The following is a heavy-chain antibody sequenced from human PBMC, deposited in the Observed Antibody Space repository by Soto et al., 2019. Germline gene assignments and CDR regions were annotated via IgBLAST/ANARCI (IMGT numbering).Heavy chain of an antibody. D-gene: IGHD3-9*01. CDR1: GYTFTSYD. Sequence: ASVKVSCKASGYTFTSYDINWVRQATGQGLEWMGWMNPNSGNTGYAQKFQGRVTMTRNTSISTAYMELSSLRSEDTAVYYCASAMRTNYDILTGYPQHYYYMDVWGKGTTVTVSS. CDR3: ASAMRTNYDILTGYPQHYYYMDV. CDR2: MNPNSGNT. J-gene: IGHJ6*03. V-gene: IGHV1-8*01.